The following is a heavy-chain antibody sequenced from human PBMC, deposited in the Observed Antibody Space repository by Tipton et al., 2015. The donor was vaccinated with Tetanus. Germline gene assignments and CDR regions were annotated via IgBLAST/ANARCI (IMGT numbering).Heavy chain of an antibody. CDR2: ISSSSSYT. J-gene: IGHJ6*02. CDR1: GFTFSDYY. Sequence: AASGFTFSDYYMSWVRQAPGKGLEWVSYISSSSSYTNYADSVKGRFTISRDNAKNSLYLQMNSLRAEDTAVYYCARDQDGSGTDYYGMDVWGQGTTVTVSS. V-gene: IGHV3-11*06. D-gene: IGHD3-10*01. CDR3: ARDQDGSGTDYYGMDV.